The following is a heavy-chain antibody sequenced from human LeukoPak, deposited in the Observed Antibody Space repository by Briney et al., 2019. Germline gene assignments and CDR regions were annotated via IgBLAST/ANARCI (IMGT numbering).Heavy chain of an antibody. CDR1: GASISSSSYY. Sequence: SETLSLTCTVSGASISSSSYYWGWIRQPPGKRLEWIGYIYYSGSTNYNPSLKSRVTTSVDTSKNQFSLKLSSVTAADTAVYYCARDRYSSGWYNAFDVWGQGTMVTVSS. J-gene: IGHJ3*01. CDR2: IYYSGST. CDR3: ARDRYSSGWYNAFDV. V-gene: IGHV4-61*01. D-gene: IGHD6-19*01.